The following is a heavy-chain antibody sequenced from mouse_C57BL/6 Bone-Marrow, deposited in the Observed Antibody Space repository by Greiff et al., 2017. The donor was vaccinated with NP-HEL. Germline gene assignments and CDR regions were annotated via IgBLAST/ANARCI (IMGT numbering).Heavy chain of an antibody. J-gene: IGHJ4*01. CDR3: TTGGSSPYAMDY. CDR2: IDPENGDT. CDR1: GFNIKDDY. V-gene: IGHV14-4*01. Sequence: EVQLVESGAELVRPGASVKLSCTVSGFNIKDDYMHWVKQRPEQGLEWIGWIDPENGDTEYASKFQGKATITADTSSNTVYLQLSSLTSEDTAVYYCTTGGSSPYAMDYWGQGTSVTVSS. D-gene: IGHD1-1*01.